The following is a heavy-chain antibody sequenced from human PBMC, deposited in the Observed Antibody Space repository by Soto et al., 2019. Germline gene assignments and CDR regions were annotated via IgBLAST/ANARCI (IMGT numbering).Heavy chain of an antibody. Sequence: SETLSLTCTVSGGSISGNYWSWIRQPPGKGLEWIGYIYYSGTTNYNPSLKSRVAMSVDTSKNQFTLKLSAVTAADTAMYYCAKGGCSSCWFDPWGEGTLVTSP. D-gene: IGHD3-10*02. J-gene: IGHJ5*02. CDR1: GGSISGNY. CDR3: AKGGCSSCWFDP. CDR2: IYYSGTT. V-gene: IGHV4-59*01.